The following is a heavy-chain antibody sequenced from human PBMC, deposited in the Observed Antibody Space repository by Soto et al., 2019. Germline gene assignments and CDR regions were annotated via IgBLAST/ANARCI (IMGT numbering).Heavy chain of an antibody. D-gene: IGHD6-13*01. V-gene: IGHV3-30-3*01. Sequence: GGSLRLSCAASGFTFSSYAMHWVRQAPGKGLEWVAVISYDGSNKYYADSVKGRFTISRDNSKNTLYLQMNSLRAEDTAVYYCARPSSNSYSSRLWNNWFDPWGQGTLVTVSS. CDR2: ISYDGSNK. CDR3: ARPSSNSYSSRLWNNWFDP. CDR1: GFTFSSYA. J-gene: IGHJ5*02.